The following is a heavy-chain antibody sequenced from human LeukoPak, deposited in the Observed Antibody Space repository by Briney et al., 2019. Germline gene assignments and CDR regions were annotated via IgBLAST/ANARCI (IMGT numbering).Heavy chain of an antibody. V-gene: IGHV3-49*03. CDR3: TTDYGSGSYYTFASDWFDP. J-gene: IGHJ5*02. CDR1: GFTFGDYA. Sequence: GRSLRLSCTASGFTFGDYAISWFRQAPGKGLEWVGFIRSKAYGGTTEYAASVKGRFTISRDDSKSIAYLQMNSLKTEDTAVYYCTTDYGSGSYYTFASDWFDPWGQGNLVTVSS. CDR2: IRSKAYGGTT. D-gene: IGHD3-10*01.